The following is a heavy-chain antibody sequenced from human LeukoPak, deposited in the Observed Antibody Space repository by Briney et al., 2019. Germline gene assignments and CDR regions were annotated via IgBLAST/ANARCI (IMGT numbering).Heavy chain of an antibody. CDR1: GFTFSSYW. CDR3: AVQLTGTSSYYYGMDV. CDR2: IKQDGSEK. J-gene: IGHJ6*02. Sequence: GGSLRLSCAASGFTFSSYWMSWVRQAPGKGLEWVANIKQDGSEKYYVDSVKGRFTISRDSAKNSLYLQMNSLRAEDTAVYYCAVQLTGTSSYYYGMDVWGQGTTVTVSS. V-gene: IGHV3-7*01. D-gene: IGHD1-7*01.